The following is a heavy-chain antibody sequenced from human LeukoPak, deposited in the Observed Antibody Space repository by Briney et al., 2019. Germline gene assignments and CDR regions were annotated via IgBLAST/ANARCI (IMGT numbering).Heavy chain of an antibody. CDR1: GYTFTGYY. V-gene: IGHV1-2*02. CDR2: INPNSGGT. D-gene: IGHD1-26*01. CDR3: ARARHTRRSTALYYYYGMDV. J-gene: IGHJ6*02. Sequence: ASVKVSRKASGYTFTGYYMHWVRQAPGQGLEWMGWINPNSGGTNYAQKFQGRVTMTRDTSISTAYMELSRLRSDDTAVYYCARARHTRRSTALYYYYGMDVWGQGTTVTVSS.